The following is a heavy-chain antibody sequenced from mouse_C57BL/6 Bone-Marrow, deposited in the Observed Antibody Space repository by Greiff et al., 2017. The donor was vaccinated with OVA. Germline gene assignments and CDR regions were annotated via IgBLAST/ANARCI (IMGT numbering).Heavy chain of an antibody. Sequence: VQLQQSVAELVRPGASVKLSCTASGFNFKNTYMHRVKQRPEQGLEWIGRIDPANGNTKYAPKFQGKATITADTYSNTAYLQLSSLTSEDTAIFYCARLDDGYSGFAYWGQGTLVTVSA. D-gene: IGHD2-3*01. CDR2: IDPANGNT. CDR3: ARLDDGYSGFAY. J-gene: IGHJ3*01. V-gene: IGHV14-3*01. CDR1: GFNFKNTY.